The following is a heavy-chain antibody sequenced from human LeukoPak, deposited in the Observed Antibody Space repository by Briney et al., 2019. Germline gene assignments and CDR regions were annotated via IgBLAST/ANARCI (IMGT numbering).Heavy chain of an antibody. Sequence: GGALRLSCAASGFTFSSYSMIWVRQAPGKGLEWVSSISSSSSCIYHADSVKGRFTISRDNAKNSLYLQMNSLRAEDTAVYYCARDRANFDYWGQGTLVSVSS. CDR3: ARDRANFDY. V-gene: IGHV3-21*01. CDR2: ISSSSSCI. D-gene: IGHD3-10*01. CDR1: GFTFSSYS. J-gene: IGHJ4*02.